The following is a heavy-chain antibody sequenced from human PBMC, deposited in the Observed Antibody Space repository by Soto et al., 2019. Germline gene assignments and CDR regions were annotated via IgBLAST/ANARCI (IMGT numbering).Heavy chain of an antibody. J-gene: IGHJ5*02. CDR1: GASISSSGYY. Sequence: QLQLQESGPGLVRPSETLSLTCTVSGASISSSGYYWAWMRQPPGKGPEWIGSSHYTGTTTYNPSVETRVAISIDTSNNLLTQRLTSRTAADTAIYHWERPICSSSTSFVGKRLGWFDPWGQGTQVIVSS. V-gene: IGHV4-39*01. CDR2: SHYTGTT. CDR3: ERPICSSSTSFVGKRLGWFDP. D-gene: IGHD2-2*01.